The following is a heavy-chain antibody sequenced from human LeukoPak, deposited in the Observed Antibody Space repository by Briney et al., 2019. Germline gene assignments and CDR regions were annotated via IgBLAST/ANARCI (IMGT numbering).Heavy chain of an antibody. CDR3: ARAMIVVVDYYFDY. Sequence: SETLSLTCTGSGCSISSHYWSWIRQPPGKGLEWIGYIYYSGSTNYNPSLKSRVTISVDTSKNQFSLKLSSVTAADTAVYYCARAMIVVVDYYFDYWGQGTLVTVSS. V-gene: IGHV4-59*11. J-gene: IGHJ4*02. CDR1: GCSISSHY. D-gene: IGHD3-22*01. CDR2: IYYSGST.